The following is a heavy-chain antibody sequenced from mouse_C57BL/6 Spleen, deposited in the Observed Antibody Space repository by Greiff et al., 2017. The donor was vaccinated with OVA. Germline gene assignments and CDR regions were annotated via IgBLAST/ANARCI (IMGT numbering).Heavy chain of an antibody. CDR3: ARNDYDGAMDY. CDR1: GFTFSDYY. CDR2: INYDGSST. V-gene: IGHV5-16*01. J-gene: IGHJ4*01. D-gene: IGHD2-4*01. Sequence: EVKLMESEGGLVQPGSSMKLSCTASGFTFSDYYMAWVRQVPEKGLEWVANINYDGSSTYYLDSLKSRFIISRDNAKNILYLQMSSLKSEDTATYYCARNDYDGAMDYWGQGTSVTVSS.